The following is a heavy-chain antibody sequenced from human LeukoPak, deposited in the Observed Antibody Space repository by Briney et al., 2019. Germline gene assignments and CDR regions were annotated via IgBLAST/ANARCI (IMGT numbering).Heavy chain of an antibody. CDR2: ISGSGCST. CDR3: AKVSSYYYYYMDV. CDR1: GFTFSSYA. J-gene: IGHJ6*03. V-gene: IGHV3-23*01. Sequence: GGSLRLSCAASGFTFSSYAMSWVRQAPGKGLEWVSAISGSGCSTYYADSVKGRFTISRDNSKNTLYLLMNSLRAEDTAVYYCAKVSSYYYYYMDVWGKGTTVTVSS.